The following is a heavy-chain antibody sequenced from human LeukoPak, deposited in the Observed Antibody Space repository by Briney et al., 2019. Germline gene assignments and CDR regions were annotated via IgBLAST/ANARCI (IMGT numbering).Heavy chain of an antibody. V-gene: IGHV1-69*02. CDR2: IIPIFGIV. CDR3: ASGPVNYFDY. J-gene: IGHJ4*02. CDR1: GGTFSSYT. D-gene: IGHD4-17*01. Sequence: ASVKVSCKASGGTFSSYTISWVRQAPGQGLEWMGKIIPIFGIVNYAQKFQGRVTITADNSTSTSYMELSSLRSEDTAVYYCASGPVNYFDYWGQGTLATVSS.